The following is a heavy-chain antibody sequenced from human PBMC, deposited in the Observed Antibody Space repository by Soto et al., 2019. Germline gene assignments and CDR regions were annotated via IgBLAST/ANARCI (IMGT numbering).Heavy chain of an antibody. CDR2: ISGSGDRT. Sequence: EVQLLESGGGLVQPGGSLRLSCAASGFTFSTYAMNWVRQAPGKGLEWVAAISGSGDRTYYADSVRGRFTISKDSSKNMLNVHMNSVRAEDTAVYYCAKDGAYSSSSLYYFDYWGQGTLVTVSS. J-gene: IGHJ4*02. CDR1: GFTFSTYA. CDR3: AKDGAYSSSSLYYFDY. D-gene: IGHD6-6*01. V-gene: IGHV3-23*01.